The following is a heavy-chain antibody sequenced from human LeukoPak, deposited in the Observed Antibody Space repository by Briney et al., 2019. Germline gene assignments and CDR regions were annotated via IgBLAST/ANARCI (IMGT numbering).Heavy chain of an antibody. J-gene: IGHJ4*02. V-gene: IGHV4-59*08. CDR2: IYYSGST. Sequence: PSETLSLTCTVSGGSISSYYWSWIRQPPGKGLEWIGYIYYSGSTNYNPSLKSRVTISEDTSKNQFSLKLSSVTAADTAVYYCARHMGLGYSYGYPYFDYWGQGTLVTVSS. CDR1: GGSISSYY. CDR3: ARHMGLGYSYGYPYFDY. D-gene: IGHD5-18*01.